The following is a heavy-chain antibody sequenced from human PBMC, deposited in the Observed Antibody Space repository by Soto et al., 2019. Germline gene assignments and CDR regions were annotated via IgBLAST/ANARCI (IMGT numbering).Heavy chain of an antibody. CDR1: GYSFTSDW. CDR3: ATTAAAGKYYYGMDV. J-gene: IGHJ6*02. V-gene: IGHV5-51*01. D-gene: IGHD6-13*01. Sequence: PGESLKLSCKGSGYSFTSDWIGWVRQMPGKGLEWMGIIYPGDSDTRYSPSFQGQVTISADKSISTAYLQWSSLKASDTAMYYCATTAAAGKYYYGMDVWGQGTTVTVSS. CDR2: IYPGDSDT.